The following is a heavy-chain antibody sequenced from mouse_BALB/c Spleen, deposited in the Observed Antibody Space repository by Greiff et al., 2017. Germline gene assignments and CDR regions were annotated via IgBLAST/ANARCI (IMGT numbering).Heavy chain of an antibody. CDR3: ARGITTVVATDYYAMDY. J-gene: IGHJ4*01. CDR1: GYTFTNYW. D-gene: IGHD1-1*01. CDR2: IYPGGGYT. V-gene: IGHV1-63*02. Sequence: QVQLKESGAELVRPGTSVKISCKASGYTFTNYWLGWVKQRPGHGLEWIGDIYPGGGYTNYNEKFKGKATLTADTSSSTAYMQLSSLTSEDSAVYFCARGITTVVATDYYAMDYWGQGTSVTVSS.